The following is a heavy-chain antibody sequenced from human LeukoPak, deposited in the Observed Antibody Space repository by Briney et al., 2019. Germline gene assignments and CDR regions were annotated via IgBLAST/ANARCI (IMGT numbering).Heavy chain of an antibody. D-gene: IGHD6-6*01. CDR1: GFTFSSYG. Sequence: GGSLRLSCAASGFTFSSYGMHWVRQAPGKGLEWVAVIWYDGSNKYYADSVKGRFTTSRDNSKNTLYLQMNSLRAEDTAVYYCARGAARPSAFDIWGQGTMVTVSS. V-gene: IGHV3-33*01. CDR2: IWYDGSNK. J-gene: IGHJ3*02. CDR3: ARGAARPSAFDI.